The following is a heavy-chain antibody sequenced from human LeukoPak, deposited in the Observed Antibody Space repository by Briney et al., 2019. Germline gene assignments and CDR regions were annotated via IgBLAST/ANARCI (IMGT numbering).Heavy chain of an antibody. J-gene: IGHJ4*02. CDR1: GFDLSTYA. CDR2: IRIGGGGT. Sequence: PGGSLRLSCAASGFDLSTYAMTWVRQAPAKGLEWVSSIRIGGGGTYYADSVKGRFTISRDNAKSFPYLQMNSLRPEDTALYYCVKDISGWSYFDYWGQGTRVTVSP. V-gene: IGHV3-23*01. CDR3: VKDISGWSYFDY. D-gene: IGHD6-19*01.